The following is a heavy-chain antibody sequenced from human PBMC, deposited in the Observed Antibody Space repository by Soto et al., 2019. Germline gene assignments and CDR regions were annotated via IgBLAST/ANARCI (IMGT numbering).Heavy chain of an antibody. D-gene: IGHD2-2*01. CDR2: IIPIPGTA. V-gene: IGHV1-69*01. J-gene: IGHJ6*02. Sequence: QVQLVQSGAEVKKPGSSVKVSCTASGVTFGSYAISWVRQAPGQGLEWMGGIIPIPGTANYAQKLQGRVTISAYESTSTDERELSSLRSEDTAVYYCATAQGTTTSIEIYYNYYYGMDVWGQGTTVSVSS. CDR1: GVTFGSYA. CDR3: ATAQGTTTSIEIYYNYYYGMDV.